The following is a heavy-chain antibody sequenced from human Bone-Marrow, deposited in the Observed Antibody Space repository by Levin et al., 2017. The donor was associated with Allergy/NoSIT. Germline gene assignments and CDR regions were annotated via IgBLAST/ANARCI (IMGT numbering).Heavy chain of an antibody. Sequence: GGSLRLSCAASGFTVSNNWMTWVRQAPGKGLEWVASIKQDGSAKDYGDSVKGRSTISRDNAKNSLYLQMDSLRGEDTALYYCVRILDWYRLDSWGQGTLVTVSS. D-gene: IGHD3/OR15-3a*01. J-gene: IGHJ4*02. CDR3: VRILDWYRLDS. CDR1: GFTVSNNW. CDR2: IKQDGSAK. V-gene: IGHV3-7*01.